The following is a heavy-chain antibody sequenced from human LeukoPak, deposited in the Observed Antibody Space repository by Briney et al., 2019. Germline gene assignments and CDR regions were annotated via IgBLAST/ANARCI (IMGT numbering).Heavy chain of an antibody. J-gene: IGHJ1*01. D-gene: IGHD2-2*01. Sequence: PGGSLRLSCAASGFTFSNYSINWVRQAPGKGLEWVSSVSSRSTHIYYADSVKGRFTISRDNAKNSVYLQMNNLRAEDTAVYFCARDGKYCSSTTCPSDRRGQGTLVTVSS. V-gene: IGHV3-21*01. CDR3: ARDGKYCSSTTCPSDR. CDR2: VSSRSTHI. CDR1: GFTFSNYS.